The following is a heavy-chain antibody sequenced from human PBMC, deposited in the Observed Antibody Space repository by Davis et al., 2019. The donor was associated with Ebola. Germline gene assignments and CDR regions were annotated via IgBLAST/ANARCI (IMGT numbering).Heavy chain of an antibody. CDR3: ASIYCSGGSCYRDLYGMDA. J-gene: IGHJ6*02. V-gene: IGHV3-30-3*01. CDR2: ISYDGSNK. D-gene: IGHD2-15*01. Sequence: PGGSLRLSCAASGFTFSSYAMHWVRQAPGKGLEWVAVISYDGSNKYYADSVKGRFTISRDNSKNTLYLQMNSLRAEDTAVYYCASIYCSGGSCYRDLYGMDAWGQGTTVTVSS. CDR1: GFTFSSYA.